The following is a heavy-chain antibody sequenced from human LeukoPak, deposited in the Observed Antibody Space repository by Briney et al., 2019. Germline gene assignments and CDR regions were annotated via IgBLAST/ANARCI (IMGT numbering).Heavy chain of an antibody. D-gene: IGHD3-22*01. CDR1: GGSISSGGYY. J-gene: IGHJ3*02. CDR3: ARRTNYYDSSGCSGAFDI. Sequence: SETLSLTCTVSGGSISSGGYYWSWIRQHPGKGLEWIGYIYYSGSTYYNPSLKSRVTISVDTSKNQFSLKLSSVTAADTAVYYCARRTNYYDSSGCSGAFDIWGQGTMVTVSS. CDR2: IYYSGST. V-gene: IGHV4-31*03.